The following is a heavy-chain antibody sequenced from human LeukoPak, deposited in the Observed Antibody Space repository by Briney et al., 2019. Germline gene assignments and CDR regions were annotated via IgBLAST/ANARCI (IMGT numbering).Heavy chain of an antibody. CDR1: GFAFSSYA. J-gene: IGHJ5*02. CDR2: ISGSGGST. D-gene: IGHD2-15*01. V-gene: IGHV3-23*01. CDR3: AKDRLSYCSGGSCYPPWFDP. Sequence: GGSLRLSCAASGFAFSSYAMSWVRQAPGKGLEWVSAISGSGGSTYYADSVKGRFTISRDNSKNTLYLQMNSLRAEDTAVYYCAKDRLSYCSGGSCYPPWFDPWGQGTLVTVSS.